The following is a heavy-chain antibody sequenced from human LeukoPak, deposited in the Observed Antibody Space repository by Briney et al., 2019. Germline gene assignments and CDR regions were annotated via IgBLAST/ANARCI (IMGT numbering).Heavy chain of an antibody. J-gene: IGHJ4*02. CDR3: AREPTYYYGSGSYSETDDY. CDR1: GGSISSGSYY. CDR2: IYTSGST. V-gene: IGHV4-61*02. D-gene: IGHD3-10*01. Sequence: SETLSLTCTVSGGSISSGSYYWSWIRQPAGKGLEWIGRIYTSGSTNYNPSLKSRATISVDTSKNQFSLKLSSVTAADTAVYYCAREPTYYYGSGSYSETDDYWGQGTLVTVSS.